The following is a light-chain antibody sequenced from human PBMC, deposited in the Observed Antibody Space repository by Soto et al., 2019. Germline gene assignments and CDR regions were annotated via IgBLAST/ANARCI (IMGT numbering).Light chain of an antibody. Sequence: QSVLTQPPSASGSPGQSVTISCTGTSSDIGGYNYVSWYQRHPGKAPKLMIYEVIKRPSGVPDRFSGSRSGNTASLTVSGLQAEDEADYYCSSYTDTNNLYVFGTGTKV. V-gene: IGLV2-8*01. CDR3: SSYTDTNNLYV. CDR1: SSDIGGYNY. CDR2: EVI. J-gene: IGLJ1*01.